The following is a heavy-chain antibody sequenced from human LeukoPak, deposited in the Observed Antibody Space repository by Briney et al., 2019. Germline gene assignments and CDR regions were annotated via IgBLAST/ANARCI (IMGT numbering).Heavy chain of an antibody. CDR1: GFTFSSYW. J-gene: IGHJ6*03. V-gene: IGHV3-21*01. Sequence: GGSLRLSCAASGFTFSSYWMHWVRQAPGKGLEWVSSISSSSSYKYYADSVKGRFTISRDNAKNSLYLQMNSLRAEDTAVYYCARIVRFLEPFYYYYYMDVWGKGTTVTVSS. CDR2: ISSSSSYK. D-gene: IGHD3-3*01. CDR3: ARIVRFLEPFYYYYYMDV.